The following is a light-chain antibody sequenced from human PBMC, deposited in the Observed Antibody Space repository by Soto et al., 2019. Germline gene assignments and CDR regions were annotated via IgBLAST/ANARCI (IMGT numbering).Light chain of an antibody. CDR1: SSDVGTYNY. CDR2: GVT. CDR3: NSYTNSRTVV. Sequence: QSVLTQPASVSGSPGQSITISCTGTSSDVGTYNYVSWYQQHPGKAPKLIIYGVTNRPSGISNRFSGSKSGNTASLTISGLQTEDEADYYCNSYTNSRTVVFGGGTKVTVL. V-gene: IGLV2-14*01. J-gene: IGLJ2*01.